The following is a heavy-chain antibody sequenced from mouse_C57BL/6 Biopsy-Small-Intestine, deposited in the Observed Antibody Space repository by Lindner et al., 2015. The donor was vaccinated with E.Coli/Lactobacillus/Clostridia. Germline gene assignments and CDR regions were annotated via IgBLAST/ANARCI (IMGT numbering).Heavy chain of an antibody. CDR3: ARSDYYGSRYGDY. D-gene: IGHD1-1*01. J-gene: IGHJ2*01. V-gene: IGHV1-39*01. CDR1: GYSFTDYN. Sequence: VQLQESGPELVKPGASVKISCKASGYSFTDYNMNWVKQSNGKSLEWIGIINPNYGITTYNQKFKGKATLTVDQSSSTAYMQLNSLTSEDSAVYYCARSDYYGSRYGDYWGQGTTLTVSS. CDR2: INPNYGIT.